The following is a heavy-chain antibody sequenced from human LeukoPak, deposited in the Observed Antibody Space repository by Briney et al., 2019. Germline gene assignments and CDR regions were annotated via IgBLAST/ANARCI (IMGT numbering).Heavy chain of an antibody. J-gene: IGHJ6*02. V-gene: IGHV3-33*05. CDR3: ARGVGSTTYYAMDV. CDR1: GFTLSSYG. CDR2: IQYDGSKT. D-gene: IGHD2-2*01. Sequence: PGGSLRLSCAASGFTLSSYGMHWVRQAPGKGLEWITAIQYDGSKTYYADSVKGRFTISRGNSKNTLFLQMNSLRAEDTAVYYCARGVGSTTYYAMDVWGQGTTVTVSS.